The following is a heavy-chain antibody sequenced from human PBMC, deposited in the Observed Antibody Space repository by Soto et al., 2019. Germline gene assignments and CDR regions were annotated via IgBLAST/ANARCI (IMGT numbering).Heavy chain of an antibody. CDR3: ARFMGGYDMLTGYYMPPFWFDP. D-gene: IGHD3-9*01. CDR2: IYYSGST. Sequence: PSETLSLTCTVSGGSISSGGYYWSWIRQHPGKGLEWIGYIYYSGSTYYNPSLKSRVTISVDTSKNQFSLKLSSVTAADTAVYYCARFMGGYDMLTGYYMPPFWFDPWGQGTLVTVSS. CDR1: GGSISSGGYY. J-gene: IGHJ5*02. V-gene: IGHV4-31*03.